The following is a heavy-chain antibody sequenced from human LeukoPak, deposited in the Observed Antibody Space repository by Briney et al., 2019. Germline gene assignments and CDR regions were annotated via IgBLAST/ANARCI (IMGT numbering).Heavy chain of an antibody. V-gene: IGHV4-39*01. D-gene: IGHD3-10*01. Sequence: SETLSLTCTVSGVSITSSSYYWGWIRQPPGKGLEWIGSIYYSGRTYCKPSLKSRVTISVDTSKNQFSLKLSSVTAADTAVYYCGRNPQYRGIMVYYFDYWGQGTLVTVSS. CDR2: IYYSGRT. CDR1: GVSITSSSYY. CDR3: GRNPQYRGIMVYYFDY. J-gene: IGHJ4*02.